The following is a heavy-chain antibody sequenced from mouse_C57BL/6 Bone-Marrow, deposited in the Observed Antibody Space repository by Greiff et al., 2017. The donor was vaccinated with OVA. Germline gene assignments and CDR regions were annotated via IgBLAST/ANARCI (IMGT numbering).Heavy chain of an antibody. D-gene: IGHD1-1*01. CDR2: INPNNGGT. Sequence: EVQLQQSGPELVKPGASVKMSCKASGYTFTDYNMHWVKQSHGKSLEWIGYINPNNGGTSYNQKFKGKATLTVNKSSSTAYMELRSLTSEDSAVYYCARIIGIITTVVPYWGQGTLVTVSA. CDR3: ARIIGIITTVVPY. J-gene: IGHJ3*01. V-gene: IGHV1-22*01. CDR1: GYTFTDYN.